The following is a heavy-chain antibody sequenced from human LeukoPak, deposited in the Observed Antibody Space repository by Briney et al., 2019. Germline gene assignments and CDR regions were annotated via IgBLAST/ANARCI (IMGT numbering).Heavy chain of an antibody. CDR3: ARVASPVSDYYMDV. D-gene: IGHD6-19*01. CDR1: GGTFSSYA. J-gene: IGHJ6*03. V-gene: IGHV1-69*01. CDR2: IILIFGTA. Sequence: GSSVKVSCKASGGTFSSYAISWVRQAPGQGLEWMGGIILIFGTANYAQKFQGRVTITADESTSTAYMELSSLRSEDTAVYYCARVASPVSDYYMDVWGKGTTVTVSS.